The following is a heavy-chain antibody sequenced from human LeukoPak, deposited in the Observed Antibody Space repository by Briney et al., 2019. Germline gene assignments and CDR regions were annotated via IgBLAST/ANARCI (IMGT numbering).Heavy chain of an antibody. V-gene: IGHV1-2*02. CDR1: GYTFTGYY. J-gene: IGHJ6*03. Sequence: GASVKVSCKASGYTFTGYYMHWVRQALGQGLEWMGWINPNSGGTNYAQKFQGRVTMTRDTSISTAYMELSRLRSDDTAVYYCARGIGFLEWLSNRYYYYYMDVWGKGTTVTVSS. CDR3: ARGIGFLEWLSNRYYYYYMDV. CDR2: INPNSGGT. D-gene: IGHD3-3*01.